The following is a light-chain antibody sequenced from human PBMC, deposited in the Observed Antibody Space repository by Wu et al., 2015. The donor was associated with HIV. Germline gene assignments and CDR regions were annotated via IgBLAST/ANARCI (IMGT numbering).Light chain of an antibody. Sequence: EIVLTQFPGTLSLSPGERATLSCRASKSVSSSYIAWYQQKPGQAPRLLIYGAASRATGIPDRFSGSGSGTDFTLTINRLEPEDFAVYYCQQYGSSFTFGPGTQSGYQT. CDR2: GAA. CDR3: QQYGSSFT. V-gene: IGKV3-20*01. CDR1: KSVSSSY. J-gene: IGKJ3*01.